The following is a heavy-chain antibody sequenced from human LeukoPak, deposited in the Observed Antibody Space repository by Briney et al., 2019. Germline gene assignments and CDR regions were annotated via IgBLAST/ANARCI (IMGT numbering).Heavy chain of an antibody. V-gene: IGHV3-23*01. D-gene: IGHD3-22*01. CDR2: ISGSGGST. Sequence: GGSLRLSCAASGFTFSSYAMSWVRQAPGKGLEWVSAISGSGGSTYYADSVKGRFTISRDNSKNTLYLQMNSLRAEDTAVYYCARDGDYYDSSGYYLYYFDYWGQGTLVTVSS. CDR1: GFTFSSYA. J-gene: IGHJ4*02. CDR3: ARDGDYYDSSGYYLYYFDY.